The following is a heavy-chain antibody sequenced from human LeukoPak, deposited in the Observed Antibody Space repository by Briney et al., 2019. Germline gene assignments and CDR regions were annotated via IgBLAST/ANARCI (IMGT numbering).Heavy chain of an antibody. CDR1: GASITSNTYF. Sequence: SETLSLTCSVSGASITSNTYFWGWIRQPPGTGLEWIGTISYSQSANYNPSLKSRVTISVDTSKNQFSLKLSSVTAADTAVYYCARSLQELYGSGEYYFDYWGQGTLVTVSS. J-gene: IGHJ4*02. V-gene: IGHV4-39*07. D-gene: IGHD3-10*01. CDR3: ARSLQELYGSGEYYFDY. CDR2: ISYSQSA.